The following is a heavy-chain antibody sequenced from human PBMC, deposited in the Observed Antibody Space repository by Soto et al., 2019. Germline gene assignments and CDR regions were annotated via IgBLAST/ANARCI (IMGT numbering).Heavy chain of an antibody. D-gene: IGHD2-8*02. CDR2: IYHTGST. CDR1: GGSISSYY. Sequence: SETLSLTCSVSGGSISSYYWSWIRQPPGKGLEWIGYIYHTGSTNCNPSLKSRVTISIDTSKNQFSLKLTSVTAADTAVYYCARRLATGVAWFDPWGPGTLVTVSS. CDR3: ARRLATGVAWFDP. J-gene: IGHJ5*02. V-gene: IGHV4-59*08.